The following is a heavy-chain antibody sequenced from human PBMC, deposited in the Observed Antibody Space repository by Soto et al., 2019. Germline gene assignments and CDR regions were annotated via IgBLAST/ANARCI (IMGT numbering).Heavy chain of an antibody. J-gene: IGHJ4*02. V-gene: IGHV4-39*01. CDR1: GGSIISTTYY. Sequence: SETLSLTCTVSGGSIISTTYYWGWVRQSPGKGLEWIGSLYYSGSTYYNPSLKSRVTISVDTSKNQFSLKLTSVTAADTAVYYCARDWNGYYFDYLGQGTLVTVSS. CDR2: LYYSGST. CDR3: ARDWNGYYFDY. D-gene: IGHD1-1*01.